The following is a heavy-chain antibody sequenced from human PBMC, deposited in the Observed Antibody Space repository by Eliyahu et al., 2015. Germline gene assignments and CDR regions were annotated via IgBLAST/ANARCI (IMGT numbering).Heavy chain of an antibody. J-gene: IGHJ4*02. V-gene: IGHV3-74*01. CDR3: AREKAVAGQNFDY. CDR2: INSDGSST. D-gene: IGHD6-19*01. CDR1: GFPFSSXW. Sequence: EVQLVESGGGLVQPGGSLRLSCAAXGFPFSSXWVHWVRQAPGKGLXWVSRINSDGSSTSYADSVKGRFTISRDNAKNTLYLQMNSLRVEDTAVYYCAREKAVAGQNFDYWGQGTLVTVSS.